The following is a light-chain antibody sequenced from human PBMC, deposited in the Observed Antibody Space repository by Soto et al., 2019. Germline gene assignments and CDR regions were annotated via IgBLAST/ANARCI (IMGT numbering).Light chain of an antibody. J-gene: IGKJ4*01. CDR3: QQHNNWPPNT. Sequence: EIVMTQSPATLSVSPGERATLSCRASQSVSSNLAWYQQKPGQAPRLLIYTASTRATGIPARFSGSGSGTEFTLTISSLQSEDFAVYYCQQHNNWPPNTFGGGTKVEIK. V-gene: IGKV3-15*01. CDR1: QSVSSN. CDR2: TAS.